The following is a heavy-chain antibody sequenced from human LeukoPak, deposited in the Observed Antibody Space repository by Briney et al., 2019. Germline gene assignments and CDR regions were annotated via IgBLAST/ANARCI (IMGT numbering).Heavy chain of an antibody. V-gene: IGHV4-38-2*01. D-gene: IGHD3-10*01. CDR2: IYHSGST. J-gene: IGHJ6*03. CDR3: ARHGRALLMDPLGNYYYYYMDV. Sequence: SGTLSLTCAVSGYSISSGYYWGWIRQPPGKGLEWIGSIYHSGSTYYNPSLKSRVTISVDTSKNQFSLKLSSVTAADTAVYYCARHGRALLMDPLGNYYYYYMDVWGKGTTVTVSS. CDR1: GYSISSGYY.